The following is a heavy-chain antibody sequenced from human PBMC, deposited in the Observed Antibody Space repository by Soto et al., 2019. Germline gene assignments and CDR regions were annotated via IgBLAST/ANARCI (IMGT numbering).Heavy chain of an antibody. CDR1: GVTLSSYA. J-gene: IGHJ4*02. CDR3: AKDPPRYSSGWTGFDY. V-gene: IGHV3-23*01. D-gene: IGHD6-19*01. Sequence: GGAQGLSGSAAGVTLSSYAIIWVRQTPGRGLEWVSVISGGGGSTYYADSVKGRYSISRDNSKNTLYLQMNSLRGEDTAVYYCAKDPPRYSSGWTGFDYWGQVTLVTVSS. CDR2: ISGGGGST.